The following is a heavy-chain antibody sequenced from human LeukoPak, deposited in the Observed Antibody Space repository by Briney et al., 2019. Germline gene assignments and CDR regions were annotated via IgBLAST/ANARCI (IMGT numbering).Heavy chain of an antibody. D-gene: IGHD4-17*01. Sequence: TGGSLRLSCAASGFTFDDYAMHWVRQAPGKGLEWVSGISWNSGSIGYADSVKGRFTISRDNAKNSLYLQMNSLRAEDTALYYCAKADTVTTLSMVDYWGQGTLVTVSS. J-gene: IGHJ4*02. V-gene: IGHV3-9*01. CDR3: AKADTVTTLSMVDY. CDR1: GFTFDDYA. CDR2: ISWNSGSI.